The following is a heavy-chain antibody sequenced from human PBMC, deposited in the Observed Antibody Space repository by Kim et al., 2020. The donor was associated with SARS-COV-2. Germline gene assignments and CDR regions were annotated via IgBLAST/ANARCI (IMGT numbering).Heavy chain of an antibody. D-gene: IGHD2-2*01. CDR1: GYTFTSYY. J-gene: IGHJ4*02. Sequence: ASVKVSCKASGYTFTSYYMHWVRQAPGQGLEWMGIINPSGGSTSYAQKFQGRVTMTRDTSTSTVYMELSSLRSEDTAVYYCARDSRYCSSTSCYVGYFDYWGQGTLVTVSS. CDR2: INPSGGST. CDR3: ARDSRYCSSTSCYVGYFDY. V-gene: IGHV1-46*01.